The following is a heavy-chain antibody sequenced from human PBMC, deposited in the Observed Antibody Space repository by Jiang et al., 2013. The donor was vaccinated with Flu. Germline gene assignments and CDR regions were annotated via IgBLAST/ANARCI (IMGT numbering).Heavy chain of an antibody. V-gene: IGHV4-59*01. CDR2: IYYSGST. CDR1: GGSISSYY. CDR3: ARDRGDYDAFDI. J-gene: IGHJ3*02. D-gene: IGHD4-17*01. Sequence: GLVKPSETLSLTCTVSGGSISSYYWSWIRQPPGKGLEWIGYIYYSGSTNYNPSLKSRVTISVDTSKNQFSLKLSSVTAADTAVYYCARDRGDYDAFDIWGQGTMVTVSS.